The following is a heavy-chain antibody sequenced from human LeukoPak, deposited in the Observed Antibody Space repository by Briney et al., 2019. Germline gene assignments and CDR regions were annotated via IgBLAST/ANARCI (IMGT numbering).Heavy chain of an antibody. J-gene: IGHJ4*02. D-gene: IGHD1-26*01. Sequence: WGSLRLSCAASALTFSSYAMSWVRQAPGKGLEWVSAISGSGGSTYYADSVKGRFTISRDNSKNTLYLQMNSLRAEDTAVYYCAKGAGRSWYFDYWGQGTLVTVSS. CDR2: ISGSGGST. V-gene: IGHV3-23*01. CDR1: ALTFSSYA. CDR3: AKGAGRSWYFDY.